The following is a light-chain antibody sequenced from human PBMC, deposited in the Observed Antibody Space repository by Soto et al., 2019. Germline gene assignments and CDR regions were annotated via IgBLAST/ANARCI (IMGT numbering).Light chain of an antibody. CDR1: QSVLYSSNNKNY. CDR3: QQYYSTRT. J-gene: IGKJ1*01. Sequence: DIVMTQSPESLAVSLGERATINCKSSQSVLYSSNNKNYLAWYQQKPGQPPKLLIYWASTRESGVPDRFSGSGSGTDFTLTISSLHAEDVAVYYCQQYYSTRTFGQGTKVEIK. CDR2: WAS. V-gene: IGKV4-1*01.